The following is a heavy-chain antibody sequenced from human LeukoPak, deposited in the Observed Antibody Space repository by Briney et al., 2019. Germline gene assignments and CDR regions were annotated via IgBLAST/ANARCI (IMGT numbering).Heavy chain of an antibody. V-gene: IGHV4-59*01. CDR1: GGSISSYY. J-gene: IGHJ5*02. CDR3: ARNRYYYDSSGYSFRWFDP. D-gene: IGHD3-22*01. Sequence: PSETLSLTCTVSGGSISSYYWSWLRQPPGKGLEWIGYIYYSGSTNYNPSLKSRVTISVDTSRNQFSLKLSSVTAADTAVYYCARNRYYYDSSGYSFRWFDPWGQGTLVTVSS. CDR2: IYYSGST.